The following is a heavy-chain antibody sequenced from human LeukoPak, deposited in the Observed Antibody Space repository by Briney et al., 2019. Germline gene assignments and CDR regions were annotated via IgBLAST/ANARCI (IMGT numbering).Heavy chain of an antibody. CDR1: GYTFTSYD. CDR3: ARVGYNWNPGGYYFDY. CDR2: MNPNSGNT. D-gene: IGHD1-20*01. V-gene: IGHV1-8*03. J-gene: IGHJ4*02. Sequence: ASVKVSCKASGYTFTSYDINWVRQATGQGLEWMGWMNPNSGNTGYAQKFQGRVTITRNTSISTAYMELSSLRSEDTAVYYCARVGYNWNPGGYYFDYWGQGTLVTVSS.